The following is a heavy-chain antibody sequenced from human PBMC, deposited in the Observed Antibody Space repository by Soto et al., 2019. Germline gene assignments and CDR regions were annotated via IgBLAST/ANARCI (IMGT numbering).Heavy chain of an antibody. CDR2: ISTYNTNT. Sequence: QVQLVQSGAEVKNPGASVTVSCKASGERFTTYGISWVRQAPGQGLEWMGWISTYNTNTNYAPKFQGRLLLTNDTSTTTAHMELRSLRPDDTAVYYCARWAGQVRDYGGPFDYWGQGTLVTVSS. CDR1: GERFTTYG. CDR3: ARWAGQVRDYGGPFDY. D-gene: IGHD4-17*01. J-gene: IGHJ4*02. V-gene: IGHV1-18*04.